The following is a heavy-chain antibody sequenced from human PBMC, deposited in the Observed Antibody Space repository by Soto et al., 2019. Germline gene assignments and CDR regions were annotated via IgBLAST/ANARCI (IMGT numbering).Heavy chain of an antibody. CDR1: GFYFGSFG. CDR3: SADQTHMDMGWPV. V-gene: IGHV1-58*02. CDR2: IVVVSGST. J-gene: IGHJ3*01. D-gene: IGHD1-26*01. Sequence: VASVKVSCKASGFYFGSFGIQFLRQTRLRVLEWIVCIVVVSGSTNYARQFQGRVAISRDIQSSTAYLDLYDLKSDDTAVYFCSADQTHMDMGWPVWG.